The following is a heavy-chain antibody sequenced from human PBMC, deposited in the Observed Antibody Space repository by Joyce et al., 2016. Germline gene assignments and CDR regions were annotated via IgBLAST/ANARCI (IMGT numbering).Heavy chain of an antibody. V-gene: IGHV3-53*01. CDR3: TRSPEWLYFYGGGSIEDGGYFDY. D-gene: IGHD3-3*01. Sequence: EVQLVESGGGLIQPGGSLRLSCATSGFTVSSTYMSWVRQTPGKGLEWVSVNHTSCGTYYADSVKGRFTISRDNSKNTLYLQMNSLRAEDTAVYYCTRSPEWLYFYGGGSIEDGGYFDYWGQGTLVTVSS. J-gene: IGHJ4*02. CDR1: GFTVSSTY. CDR2: NHTSCGT.